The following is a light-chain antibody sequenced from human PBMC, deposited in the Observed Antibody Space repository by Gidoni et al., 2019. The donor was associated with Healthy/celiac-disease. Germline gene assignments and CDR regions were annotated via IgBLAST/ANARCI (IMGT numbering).Light chain of an antibody. J-gene: IGKJ3*01. CDR2: GAS. Sequence: EIVLTQSPGTLSLSPGELATLSCRASQSVSSSYLSWYQQKPGQAPRLLIYGASSRATGIPDRFSGSGSGTDFTLTISRLEPEDFAVYYCQQYGSSPPNTFGPGTKVDIK. V-gene: IGKV3-20*01. CDR1: QSVSSSY. CDR3: QQYGSSPPNT.